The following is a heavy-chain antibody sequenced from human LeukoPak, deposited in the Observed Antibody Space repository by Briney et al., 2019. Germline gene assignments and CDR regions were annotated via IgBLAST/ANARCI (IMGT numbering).Heavy chain of an antibody. CDR2: INHSGST. CDR3: ARGSRYYGSGSYGSWFDP. Sequence: PSETLSLTCAVYGGSFSGYYWSWIRQPPGKGLEWIGEINHSGSTNYNPSLKSRVTISVDTSKNQFSLKLSSVTAADTAVYYCARGSRYYGSGSYGSWFDPWGQGTLVTVSS. J-gene: IGHJ5*02. CDR1: GGSFSGYY. V-gene: IGHV4-34*01. D-gene: IGHD3-10*01.